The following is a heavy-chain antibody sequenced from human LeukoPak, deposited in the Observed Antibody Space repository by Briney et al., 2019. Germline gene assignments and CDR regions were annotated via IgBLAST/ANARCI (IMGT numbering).Heavy chain of an antibody. CDR2: IHSDGSST. CDR3: TRRPDWVRPFDI. V-gene: IGHV3-74*03. J-gene: IGHJ3*02. CDR1: GFTFSSYG. D-gene: IGHD2-21*01. Sequence: PGGSLRLSCAASGFTFSSYGMSSVRQAPGKGLGWVSRIHSDGSSTTYADSVKGRFTISRDNAKNTLYPQMNSLRAEDTAVYYCTRRPDWVRPFDIWGQGTMVTVSS.